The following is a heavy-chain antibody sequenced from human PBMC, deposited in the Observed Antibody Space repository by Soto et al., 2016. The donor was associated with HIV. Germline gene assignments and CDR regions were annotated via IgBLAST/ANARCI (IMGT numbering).Heavy chain of an antibody. CDR3: ARDRTYGSGSYSWFDP. CDR2: IIPIFGTA. V-gene: IGHV1-69*13. D-gene: IGHD3-10*01. CDR1: GGTFSSYA. Sequence: QVQLVQSGAEVKKPGSSVKVSCKASGGTFSSYAISWVRQAPGQGLEWMGGIIPIFGTANYAQKFQGRVTITADESTSTAYMELSSLRSEDTAVYYCARDRTYGSGSYSWFDPGAREPWSPSPQ. J-gene: IGHJ5*02.